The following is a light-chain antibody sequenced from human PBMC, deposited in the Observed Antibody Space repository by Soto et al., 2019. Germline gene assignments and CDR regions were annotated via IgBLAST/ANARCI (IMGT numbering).Light chain of an antibody. V-gene: IGLV2-14*01. CDR2: EVS. CDR1: SSDVGDYNY. CDR3: SSYTSSGTSR. Sequence: QSALTQPASVSGSPGQSITISCTGTSSDVGDYNYVSWYQQHPGKAPKLMIYEVSNRPSGVSNRFSGSKSGNTASLTISGLQAEDEADYYCSSYTSSGTSRFGTGTKLTVL. J-gene: IGLJ1*01.